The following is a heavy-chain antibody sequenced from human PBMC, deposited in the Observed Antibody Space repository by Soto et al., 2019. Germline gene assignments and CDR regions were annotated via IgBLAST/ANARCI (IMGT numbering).Heavy chain of an antibody. J-gene: IGHJ6*02. CDR3: AKDRDRGCSSTRCYLCPLRYYYGMDV. Sequence: GGSLILSCAASGFTFSRYAMSWVRQAPGKGLVWVLTICGGGSSTHYADSVKGRFTIYRDSSTYTLYLQMTSLRAEATAVYYCAKDRDRGCSSTRCYLCPLRYYYGMDVWGHGTTVTVSS. V-gene: IGHV3-23*01. CDR1: GFTFSRYA. D-gene: IGHD2-2*01. CDR2: ICGGGSST.